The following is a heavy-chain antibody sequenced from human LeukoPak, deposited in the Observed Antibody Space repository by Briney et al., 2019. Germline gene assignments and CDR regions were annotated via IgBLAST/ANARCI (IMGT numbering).Heavy chain of an antibody. D-gene: IGHD4-11*01. CDR3: ARETSDAFDI. CDR1: GFTFSTYR. J-gene: IGHJ3*02. Sequence: GGSLRLSCAASGFTFSTYRMSWVRQAPGKGLEWVANIKEDGSEKYYVDSVKGRFTISRDNAKNSLYLQMNSLRAEDTAVYYCARETSDAFDIWGQGTMVTVSS. V-gene: IGHV3-7*01. CDR2: IKEDGSEK.